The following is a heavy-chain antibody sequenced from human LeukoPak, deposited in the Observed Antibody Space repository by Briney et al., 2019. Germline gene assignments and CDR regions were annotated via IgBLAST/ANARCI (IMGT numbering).Heavy chain of an antibody. CDR2: ISGSGGST. CDR3: AKGDYYDGSGYSHFDY. D-gene: IGHD3-22*01. V-gene: IGHV3-23*01. Sequence: GGSLRLSCAASGFTFSSYAMSWVRQAPGKGLEWVSAISGSGGSTYYADSVKGRFTISRDNSKNTLYLQMNSLRAEDTAVYYSAKGDYYDGSGYSHFDYWGQGTLVTVSS. J-gene: IGHJ4*02. CDR1: GFTFSSYA.